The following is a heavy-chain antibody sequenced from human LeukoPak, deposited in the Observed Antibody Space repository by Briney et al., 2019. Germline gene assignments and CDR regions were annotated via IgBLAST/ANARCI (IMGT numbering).Heavy chain of an antibody. CDR1: GGSFSGYY. CDR3: ARDGHVTTVTSIYGMDV. CDR2: INRSGST. V-gene: IGHV4-34*01. Sequence: SETLSLTCAVYGGSFSGYYWSWIRQPPGRGLEWIGEINRSGSTNYNPSLKSRVTISVDTSKKQFSLKLNSVTAADTAVYYCARDGHVTTVTSIYGMDVWGQGTTVTVSS. J-gene: IGHJ6*02. D-gene: IGHD4-17*01.